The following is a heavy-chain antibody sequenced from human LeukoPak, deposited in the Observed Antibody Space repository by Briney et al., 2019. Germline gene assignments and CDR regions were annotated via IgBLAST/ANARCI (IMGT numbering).Heavy chain of an antibody. Sequence: ASVKVSCKASGYTFTGYYMHWVRQALGQGLEWMGWINPNSGGTNYAQKFQGRVTMTRDTSISTAYMELSRLSSDDTAVYYCARSMDCSGGSCYSGFDPWGQGTLVTVSS. CDR3: ARSMDCSGGSCYSGFDP. J-gene: IGHJ5*02. V-gene: IGHV1-2*02. D-gene: IGHD2-15*01. CDR1: GYTFTGYY. CDR2: INPNSGGT.